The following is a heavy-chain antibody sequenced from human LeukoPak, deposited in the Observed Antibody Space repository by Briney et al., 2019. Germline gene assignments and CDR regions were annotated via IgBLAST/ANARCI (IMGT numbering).Heavy chain of an antibody. CDR2: IYAGGET. V-gene: IGHV3-66*02. CDR1: GFTVTTNY. D-gene: IGHD1-1*01. J-gene: IGHJ5*02. CDR3: ARARIGTSGTKSNRWFDP. Sequence: GGSLRLSCAASGFTVTTNYMNWVRQAPGKGLEWVSHIYAGGETFYADSVKGRFSVSRDKSSNTLYLQMNSLSAEDTAFYYCARARIGTSGTKSNRWFDPWGKGILVTVAS.